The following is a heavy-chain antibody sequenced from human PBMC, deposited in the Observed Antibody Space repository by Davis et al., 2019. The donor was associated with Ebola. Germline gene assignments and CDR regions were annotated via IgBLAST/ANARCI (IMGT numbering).Heavy chain of an antibody. Sequence: GESLKISCAASGFTFSTEGMHWVRQAPGKGLEWLAVVSYDGRNKYYADSVKGRFTISRDNSKNTVSLQMNSLRPEVTAVYYCAKIAVTTVTTDEDYWGQGTLVTVSS. V-gene: IGHV3-30*18. D-gene: IGHD4-17*01. CDR3: AKIAVTTVTTDEDY. CDR1: GFTFSTEG. J-gene: IGHJ4*02. CDR2: VSYDGRNK.